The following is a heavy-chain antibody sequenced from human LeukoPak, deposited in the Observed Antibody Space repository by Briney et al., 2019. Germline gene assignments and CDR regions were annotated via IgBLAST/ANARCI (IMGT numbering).Heavy chain of an antibody. CDR3: ARWASISRQPGGFFDH. CDR2: FCLGRDT. D-gene: IGHD3-16*01. J-gene: IGHJ4*02. V-gene: IGHV4-38-2*02. CDR1: GDSVTNDFF. Sequence: SEALSLTCTVSGDSVTNDFFWGWVRQPPGKELEWIGSFCLGRDTYYRPSLKSRVTISVDTSKNQFSLNLNSVTAADTAVYYCARWASISRQPGGFFDHWGQGTLVTVSS.